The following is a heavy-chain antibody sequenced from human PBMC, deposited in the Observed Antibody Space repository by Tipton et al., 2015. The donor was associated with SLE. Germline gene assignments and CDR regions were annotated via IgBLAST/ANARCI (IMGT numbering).Heavy chain of an antibody. Sequence: SLRLSCAASGFTFSTYWMHWVRQAPGKGLVWVSRINSDGSSTNYADSVKGRFTVSRDNAKNTLYLQMNSLRAEDTAVYYCARGCPRGNFDYWGHGTLVTVSS. V-gene: IGHV3-74*01. CDR1: GFTFSTYW. CDR2: INSDGSST. CDR3: ARGCPRGNFDY. D-gene: IGHD3-10*01. J-gene: IGHJ4*01.